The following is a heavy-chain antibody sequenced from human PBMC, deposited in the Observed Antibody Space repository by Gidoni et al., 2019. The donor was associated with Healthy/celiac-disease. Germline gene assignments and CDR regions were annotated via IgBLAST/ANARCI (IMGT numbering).Heavy chain of an antibody. D-gene: IGHD2-15*01. J-gene: IGHJ4*02. CDR3: AKDLGGGFYCSGGGCYSDY. CDR2: ISGSGGST. Sequence: EGQLLESGGALAQPGGSRRLSCASSGFNCNSCAMICVRQAPGKGLGWFSAISGSGGSTYYADSVNGRFTISRDNSKNTVHLQLNSLRAEDTALYYCAKDLGGGFYCSGGGCYSDYLGQGTLVTVSS. V-gene: IGHV3-23*01. CDR1: GFNCNSCA.